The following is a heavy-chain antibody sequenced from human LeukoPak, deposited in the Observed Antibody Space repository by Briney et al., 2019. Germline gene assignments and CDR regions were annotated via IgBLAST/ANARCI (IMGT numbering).Heavy chain of an antibody. J-gene: IGHJ4*02. CDR3: AGVDCSSTSCYQSFDY. CDR2: IYYSGST. Sequence: SETLSLTCTVSGGSISSYYWSWIRQPPGKGLEWIGYIYYSGSTNYNPSLKSRVTISVDTSKNQFSLKLSSVTAADTAVYYCAGVDCSSTSCYQSFDYWGQGTLVTVSS. D-gene: IGHD2-2*01. CDR1: GGSISSYY. V-gene: IGHV4-59*12.